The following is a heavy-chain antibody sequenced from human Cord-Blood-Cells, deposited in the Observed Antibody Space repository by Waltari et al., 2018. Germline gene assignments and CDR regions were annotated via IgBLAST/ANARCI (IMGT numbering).Heavy chain of an antibody. V-gene: IGHV1-69*04. J-gene: IGHJ4*02. CDR2: IIPILGIA. CDR3: AREDCSGGSCYYFDY. D-gene: IGHD2-15*01. CDR1: GGTFSSYA. Sequence: QVQLVQSGAEVKKPGSSVKVSCKASGGTFSSYATSWLRQAPGQGLEWMGGIIPILGIANYAQKFQGRVTITADESTSTAYMELSSLRSEDTAVYYCAREDCSGGSCYYFDYWGQGTLVTVSS.